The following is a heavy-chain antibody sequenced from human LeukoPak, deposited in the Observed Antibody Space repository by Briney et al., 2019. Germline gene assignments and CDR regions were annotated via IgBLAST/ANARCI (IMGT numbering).Heavy chain of an antibody. D-gene: IGHD6-13*01. CDR1: GFTFSSYG. V-gene: IGHV3-30*03. CDR2: ISYDGSNK. Sequence: SGGFLRLSCAASGFTFSSYGMHWVRQAPGKGLEWVAVISYDGSNKYYADSMKGRFTISRDNSKNTLYLQMNSLRAEDTAVYYCARLPQFSSNWHTQIDYWGQGTPVTVSS. CDR3: ARLPQFSSNWHTQIDY. J-gene: IGHJ4*02.